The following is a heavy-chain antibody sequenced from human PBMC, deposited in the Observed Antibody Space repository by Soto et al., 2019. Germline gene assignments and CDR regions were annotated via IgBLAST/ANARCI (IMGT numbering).Heavy chain of an antibody. J-gene: IGHJ4*02. CDR3: ARELATTQGFDY. CDR2: ISTSGSAK. Sequence: DVQLVESGGGLVQPGGSLRLSCAASGFTFSSYEVDWVRHSPGKGLEWISKISTSGSAKYYADSVKGRFMISSDNAMNSRYLHMHSLRAEDTAVYYCARELATTQGFDYWGQGTLVTVSS. D-gene: IGHD5-12*01. V-gene: IGHV3-48*03. CDR1: GFTFSSYE.